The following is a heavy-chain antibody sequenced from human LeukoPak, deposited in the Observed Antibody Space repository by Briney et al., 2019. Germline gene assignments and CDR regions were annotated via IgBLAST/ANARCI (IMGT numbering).Heavy chain of an antibody. D-gene: IGHD2-2*02. CDR3: ARVNTVVSWFDP. CDR1: GYTFTDHY. Sequence: ASVKVSCKASGYTFTDHYIHWVRRAPGQGLEWMGWINPNSGGTKYAQKFQGRVTMTRDTSTSTAYMELSRLRSDDTAIYYCARVNTVVSWFDPWGQGTLVTVSS. CDR2: INPNSGGT. J-gene: IGHJ5*02. V-gene: IGHV1-2*02.